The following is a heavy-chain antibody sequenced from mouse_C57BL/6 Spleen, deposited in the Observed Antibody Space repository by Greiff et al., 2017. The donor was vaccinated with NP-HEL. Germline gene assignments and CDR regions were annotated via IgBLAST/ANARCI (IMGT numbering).Heavy chain of an antibody. CDR3: VRALYYGNYGFAY. J-gene: IGHJ3*01. D-gene: IGHD2-1*01. CDR2: IRSKSNNYAT. V-gene: IGHV10-1*01. Sequence: EVQVVESGGGLVQPKGSLKLSCAASGFSFNTYAMNWVRQAPGKGLEWVARIRSKSNNYATYYADSVKDRFTISRDDSESMLYLQMNNLKTEDTAMYYCVRALYYGNYGFAYWGQGTLVTVSA. CDR1: GFSFNTYA.